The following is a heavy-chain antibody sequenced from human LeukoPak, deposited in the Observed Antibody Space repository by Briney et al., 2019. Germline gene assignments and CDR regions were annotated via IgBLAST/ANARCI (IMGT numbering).Heavy chain of an antibody. CDR2: INHSGST. CDR3: ARGGVVAAQIDY. V-gene: IGHV4-34*01. CDR1: GGSFSGHY. J-gene: IGHJ4*02. D-gene: IGHD2-15*01. Sequence: SETLSLTCAVYGGSFSGHYWSWIRQPPGKGLEWIGEINHSGSTNYNPSLKSRVTISVDTSKNQFSLKLSSVTAADTAVYYCARGGVVAAQIDYWGQGTLVTVSS.